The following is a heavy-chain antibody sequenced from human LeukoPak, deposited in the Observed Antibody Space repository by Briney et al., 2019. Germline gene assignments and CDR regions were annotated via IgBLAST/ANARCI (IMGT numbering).Heavy chain of an antibody. CDR2: IKQDGSEK. D-gene: IGHD2-15*01. CDR3: ARGTDIVVVVAATTSYYFDY. J-gene: IGHJ4*02. V-gene: IGHV3-7*01. CDR1: GFTFSSYW. Sequence: PGGSLRLSCAASGFTFSSYWMSWVRQAPGKGLAWVANIKQDGSEKYYVDSVKGRFTISRDNAKNSLYLQMNSLRAEDTAVYYCARGTDIVVVVAATTSYYFDYWGQGTLVTVSS.